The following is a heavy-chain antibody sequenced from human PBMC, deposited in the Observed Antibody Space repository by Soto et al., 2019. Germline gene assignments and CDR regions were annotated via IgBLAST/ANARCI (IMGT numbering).Heavy chain of an antibody. J-gene: IGHJ4*02. CDR3: ARVRTAMVIDY. Sequence: SETLSLTCTVSGGSISSGGYYWSWIRQHPGKGLEWIGYIYYSGSTYYNPSLKSRVTISVDTSKNQFSLKLSSVTAADTAVYYCARVRTAMVIDYWGQGTLVTVS. CDR2: IYYSGST. D-gene: IGHD5-18*01. CDR1: GGSISSGGYY. V-gene: IGHV4-31*03.